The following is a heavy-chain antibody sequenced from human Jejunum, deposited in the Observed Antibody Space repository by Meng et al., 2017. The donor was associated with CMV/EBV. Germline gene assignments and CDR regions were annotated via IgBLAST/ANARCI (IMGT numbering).Heavy chain of an antibody. J-gene: IGHJ4*02. Sequence: YAFTDFAMNWVRQAPGQGLGWMGWLNPDTGNPSYTQGFAGRFVFSLDSSVRTAYLQISSLKTEDTAVYYCARPRGYCSDARYYPDYWGQGTLVTVSS. CDR3: ARPRGYCSDARYYPDY. CDR2: LNPDTGNP. CDR1: YAFTDFA. D-gene: IGHD2-15*01. V-gene: IGHV7-4-1*02.